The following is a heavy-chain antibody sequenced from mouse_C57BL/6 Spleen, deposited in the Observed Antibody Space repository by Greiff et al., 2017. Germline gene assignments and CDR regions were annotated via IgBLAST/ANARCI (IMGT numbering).Heavy chain of an antibody. V-gene: IGHV5-4*01. CDR3: ARENYGSSFSQD. D-gene: IGHD1-1*01. CDR1: GFTFSSYA. J-gene: IGHJ2*01. Sequence: DVKLVESGGGLVKPGGSLKLSCAASGFTFSSYAMSWVRQTPEKRLEWVATISDGGSYTYYPDNVKGRFTISRDNAKNNLYLQMSHLKSEDTAMYYCARENYGSSFSQDWGQGTTLTVSS. CDR2: ISDGGSYT.